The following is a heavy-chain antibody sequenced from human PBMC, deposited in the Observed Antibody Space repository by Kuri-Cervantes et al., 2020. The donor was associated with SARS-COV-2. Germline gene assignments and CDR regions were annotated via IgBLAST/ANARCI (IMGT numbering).Heavy chain of an antibody. D-gene: IGHD2-8*01. J-gene: IGHJ5*02. V-gene: IGHV1-24*01. CDR3: TRGGIVLMVYAQDDTNWFDP. CDR1: GYTLTELS. Sequence: ASVKVSCKVSGYTLTELSMHWVRQAPGKGLEWMGGFDPEDGETIYAQKFQGRVTMTEDTSTDTAYMELSSLRSEDTAVYYCTRGGIVLMVYAQDDTNWFDPWGQGTLVTVSS. CDR2: FDPEDGET.